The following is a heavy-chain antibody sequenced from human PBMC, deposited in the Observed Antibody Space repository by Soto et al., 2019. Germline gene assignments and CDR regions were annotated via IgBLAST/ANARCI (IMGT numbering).Heavy chain of an antibody. CDR2: ISAYTGNT. CDR1: GFPFTDYG. CDR3: ARGPESRSTAYFDY. J-gene: IGHJ4*02. D-gene: IGHD2-2*01. Sequence: QVQLVQSGAEVKKPEASVKVSCKASGFPFTDYGFTWVRQAPGEGLEWMGWISAYTGNTNYAQKVQGRVTMSTDTSTSTAYLELRSLRSDDTAVYYCARGPESRSTAYFDYWGQGTLVTVSS. V-gene: IGHV1-18*01.